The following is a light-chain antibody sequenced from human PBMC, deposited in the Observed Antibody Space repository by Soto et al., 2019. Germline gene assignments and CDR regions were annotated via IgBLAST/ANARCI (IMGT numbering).Light chain of an antibody. CDR2: EVS. Sequence: QSVLTQPASVSGSPGQSITISCTGTSSDIGGYRYVSWYQHHPGKAPKLMIFEVSHRPSGVSNRFSGSKSGNTASLTISGLQAEDEADYYCSSYTSSNTWVFGGGTKVTVL. V-gene: IGLV2-14*01. CDR3: SSYTSSNTWV. J-gene: IGLJ3*02. CDR1: SSDIGGYRY.